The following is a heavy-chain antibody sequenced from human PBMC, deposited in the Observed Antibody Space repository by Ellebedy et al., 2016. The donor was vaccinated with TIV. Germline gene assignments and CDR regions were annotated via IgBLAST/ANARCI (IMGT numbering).Heavy chain of an antibody. CDR2: ISAYNANT. V-gene: IGHV1-18*01. Sequence: ASVKVSCKASGYTFSSYGISWVRQAPGQGLEWMGWISAYNANTNYAQKFQGRVVMTTDTSTTTAYLELRSLTPDDTAVYYCAREGPETTPTRGGNFQYWGQGTLVTVPA. J-gene: IGHJ1*01. D-gene: IGHD4-17*01. CDR1: GYTFSSYG. CDR3: AREGPETTPTRGGNFQY.